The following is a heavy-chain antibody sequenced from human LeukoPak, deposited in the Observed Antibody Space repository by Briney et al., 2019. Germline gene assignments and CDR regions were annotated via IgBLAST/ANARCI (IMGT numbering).Heavy chain of an antibody. CDR1: GFTFSSYA. CDR2: ISGSGGNT. J-gene: IGHJ4*02. CDR3: AKSGDSSGFSHTPFDF. Sequence: GGSLRLSCAASGFTFSSYAMSWVRQAPGKGLEWVSAISGSGGNTYYADSVKGRFTISRDNSKNTLYLQMNSLRADDTAVYYCAKSGDSSGFSHTPFDFWGQGTLVTASS. D-gene: IGHD3-22*01. V-gene: IGHV3-23*01.